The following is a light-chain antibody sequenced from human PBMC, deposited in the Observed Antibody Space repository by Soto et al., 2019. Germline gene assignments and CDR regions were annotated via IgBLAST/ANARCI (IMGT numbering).Light chain of an antibody. V-gene: IGKV3D-20*02. CDR2: GAS. J-gene: IGKJ5*01. CDR1: QSVSSSY. CDR3: QQRSSWPPT. Sequence: EIILTQSPDTLSLSPGERATLSCRASQSVSSSYLAWYQQKPGQAPRLLIYGASSRATGIPDRFSGSGSGTDFTLTISRLEPEDFAVYYCQQRSSWPPTFGQGTRLEIK.